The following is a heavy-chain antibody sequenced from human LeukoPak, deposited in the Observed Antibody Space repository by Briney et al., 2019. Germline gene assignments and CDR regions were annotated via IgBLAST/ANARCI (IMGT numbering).Heavy chain of an antibody. CDR1: GYTFTSYG. V-gene: IGHV1-46*01. CDR3: ARGGGYGSSWYSSDKYFFDD. CDR2: INPSGGSA. J-gene: IGHJ4*02. Sequence: ASVKVSCKASGYTFTSYGISWVRQAPGQGLEWMGIINPSGGSANYAQKFQGRVTMTRDTSTSTVYMELNNLRSEDTAVYYCARGGGYGSSWYSSDKYFFDDWGQGTLVTVSS. D-gene: IGHD6-13*01.